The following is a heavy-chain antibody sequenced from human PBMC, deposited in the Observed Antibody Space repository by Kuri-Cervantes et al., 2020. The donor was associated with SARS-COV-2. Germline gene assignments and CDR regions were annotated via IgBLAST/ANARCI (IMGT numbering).Heavy chain of an antibody. V-gene: IGHV3-23*01. CDR2: ISGSGGST. CDR3: ARVEGPTYYYYMDV. CDR1: GFTFSSYA. Sequence: GESLKISCAASGFTFSSYAMGWVRQAPGKGLEWVSAISGSGGSTYYADSVKGRFTISRDNSKNTLYLQMNSLRAEYTAVYYCARVEGPTYYYYMDVWGKGTTVTVSS. J-gene: IGHJ6*03.